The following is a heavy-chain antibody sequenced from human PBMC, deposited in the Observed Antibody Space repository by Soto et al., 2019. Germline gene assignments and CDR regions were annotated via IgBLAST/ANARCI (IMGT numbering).Heavy chain of an antibody. D-gene: IGHD3-16*02. J-gene: IGHJ4*02. CDR2: INHSGST. CDR1: GGSFSGYY. Sequence: SETLSLTCAVYGGSFSGYYWSWIRQPPGKGLEWIGEINHSGSTNYNPSLKSRVTISVDTSKNQFSLKLSSVTAADTAVYYCAGTLPTLGGVIVPSYWGQGTLVTVSS. V-gene: IGHV4-34*01. CDR3: AGTLPTLGGVIVPSY.